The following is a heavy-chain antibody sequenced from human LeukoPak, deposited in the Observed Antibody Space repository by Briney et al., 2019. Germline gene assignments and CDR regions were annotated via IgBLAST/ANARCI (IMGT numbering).Heavy chain of an antibody. Sequence: SEALSHTCTVSGGSISSYYWSCIRQPPGKGLEWIGYIFYSGSTNYNPSLKSRVTISVDTSKNQFSLKLSSVTAADTAVYYCARMGRSSGPFQHWGQGTLVTVSS. CDR3: ARMGRSSGPFQH. D-gene: IGHD6-25*01. J-gene: IGHJ1*01. CDR1: GGSISSYY. V-gene: IGHV4-59*01. CDR2: IFYSGST.